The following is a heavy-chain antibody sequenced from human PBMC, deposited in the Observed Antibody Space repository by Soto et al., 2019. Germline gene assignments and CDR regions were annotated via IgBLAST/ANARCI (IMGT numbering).Heavy chain of an antibody. Sequence: QVQLVQSGAEVKKPGSSVKVSCKASGGTFSSYTISWVRQAPGQGLEWMGRIIPILGIANYAQKFQGRVTITADKSASTAYIELSSLRYEDTAVYYCARATGTTGTTLFDYWGQETLVTVSS. D-gene: IGHD1-1*01. CDR3: ARATGTTGTTLFDY. J-gene: IGHJ4*02. CDR1: GGTFSSYT. CDR2: IIPILGIA. V-gene: IGHV1-69*02.